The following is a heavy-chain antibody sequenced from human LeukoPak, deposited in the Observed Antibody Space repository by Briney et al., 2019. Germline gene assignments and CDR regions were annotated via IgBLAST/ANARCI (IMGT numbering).Heavy chain of an antibody. D-gene: IGHD5-12*01. CDR3: ARRRGYSGYDIDY. J-gene: IGHJ4*02. Sequence: SETLSLTCAVSGGSISSSNWWSWVRQPPGKGLEWIGEIYHSGSTNYNPSLKSRVTISVDKSKNQFSLKLSSVTAADTAVYYCARRRGYSGYDIDYWGQGTLVTVSS. V-gene: IGHV4-4*02. CDR2: IYHSGST. CDR1: GGSISSSNW.